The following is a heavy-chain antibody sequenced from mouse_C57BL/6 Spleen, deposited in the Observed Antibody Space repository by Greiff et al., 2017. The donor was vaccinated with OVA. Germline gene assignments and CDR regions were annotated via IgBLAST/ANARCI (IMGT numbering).Heavy chain of an antibody. CDR1: GFTFSSYG. J-gene: IGHJ2*01. Sequence: EVKVVESGGDLVKPGGSLKLSCAASGFTFSSYGMSWVRQTPDKRLEWVATISSGGSYTYYPDSVKGRFTISRDNAKNTLYLQMSSLKSEDTAMYYCASLTGKNYFDYWGQGTTLTVSS. D-gene: IGHD4-1*01. CDR2: ISSGGSYT. CDR3: ASLTGKNYFDY. V-gene: IGHV5-6*01.